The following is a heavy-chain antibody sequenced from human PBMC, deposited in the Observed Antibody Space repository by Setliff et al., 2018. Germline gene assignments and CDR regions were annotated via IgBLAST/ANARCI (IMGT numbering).Heavy chain of an antibody. CDR1: GFTFSSEY. D-gene: IGHD3-10*01. J-gene: IGHJ4*02. CDR3: ALGYYSQYKSYFDD. Sequence: GGSLRLSCAASGFTFSSEYMNWVRQAPGKGLEWVSYISSSSTSIYSDSVKDRFTISRDNRKNLLFLQMDSLRGEDTALYYCALGYYSQYKSYFDDWGPGTQVTVSS. V-gene: IGHV3-48*04. CDR2: ISSSSTSI.